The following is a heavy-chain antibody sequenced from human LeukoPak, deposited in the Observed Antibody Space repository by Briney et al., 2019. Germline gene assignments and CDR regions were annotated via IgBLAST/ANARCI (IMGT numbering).Heavy chain of an antibody. Sequence: MPSETLSLTCAVYGGSFSGYYMNWIRQPPGKGLEWIGEISHSRSTNYNPSLKSRVTISGDTSKIQFSLKQSSVTAADTAVYYCARGVVAAAGINLFDPWGEGTLVTVSS. CDR1: GGSFSGYY. CDR3: ARGVVAAAGINLFDP. CDR2: ISHSRST. J-gene: IGHJ5*02. V-gene: IGHV4-34*01. D-gene: IGHD6-13*01.